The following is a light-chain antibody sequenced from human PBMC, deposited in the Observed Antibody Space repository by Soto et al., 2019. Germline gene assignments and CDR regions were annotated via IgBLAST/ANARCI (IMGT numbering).Light chain of an antibody. V-gene: IGLV2-23*01. CDR2: AGS. Sequence: QSVLTQPPSVSGSPGQSITISCTGTSSDVGRYNLVSWYQQHPGKAPKLMIYAGSERPSGVSNRLSGSKSGNTASLTISGLQAEDEADYYCCSYASRSTLVFGGGTKLTVL. CDR1: SSDVGRYNL. CDR3: CSYASRSTLV. J-gene: IGLJ3*02.